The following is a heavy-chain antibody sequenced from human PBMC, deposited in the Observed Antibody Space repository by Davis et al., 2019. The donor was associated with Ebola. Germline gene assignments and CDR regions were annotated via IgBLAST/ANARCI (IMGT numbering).Heavy chain of an antibody. CDR3: ARGGSYGGYYYGMDV. Sequence: ASVKVSCKASGYTFTGYYMRWVRQAPGQGLEWMGWINPNSGGTNYAQKFQGWVTMTRDTSISTAYMELSRLRSDDTAVYYCARGGSYGGYYYGMDVWGQGTTVTVSS. CDR2: INPNSGGT. D-gene: IGHD1-26*01. V-gene: IGHV1-2*04. CDR1: GYTFTGYY. J-gene: IGHJ6*02.